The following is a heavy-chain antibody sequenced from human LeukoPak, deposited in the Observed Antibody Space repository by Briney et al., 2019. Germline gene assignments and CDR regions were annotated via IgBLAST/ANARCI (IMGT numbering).Heavy chain of an antibody. Sequence: AGGSLRLSCAASGFTFDDYAMHWVRQAPGKGLEWVSGISWDSGSIGYADSVKGRFTISRDNAKNSLYLQMNSLRAEDTALYYCARERSGWKVRGLDFDYWGQGTLVTVSS. J-gene: IGHJ4*02. CDR1: GFTFDDYA. D-gene: IGHD3-10*01. V-gene: IGHV3-9*01. CDR3: ARERSGWKVRGLDFDY. CDR2: ISWDSGSI.